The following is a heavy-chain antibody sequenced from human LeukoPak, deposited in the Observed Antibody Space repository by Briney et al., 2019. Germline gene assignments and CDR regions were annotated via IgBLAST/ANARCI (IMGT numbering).Heavy chain of an antibody. D-gene: IGHD3-10*02. CDR3: AELGITMIGGV. V-gene: IGHV3-21*01. Sequence: GGSLRLSCTASGFSFSDYSFNWVRQAPGKGLEWVSCISTRGSYIYYADSVKGRFTISRDNARNSVYLQMNRLRAEDTAVYYCAELGITMIGGVWGKGTTVTISS. CDR2: ISTRGSYI. CDR1: GFSFSDYS. J-gene: IGHJ6*04.